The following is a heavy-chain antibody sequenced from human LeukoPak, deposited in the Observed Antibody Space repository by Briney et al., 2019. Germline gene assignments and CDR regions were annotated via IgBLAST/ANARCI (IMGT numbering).Heavy chain of an antibody. CDR1: GDSVSSNSAA. CDR3: ARDSVDYYGSGSYYNVIIGFDY. V-gene: IGHV6-1*01. CDR2: TYYRSKWYN. D-gene: IGHD3-10*01. J-gene: IGHJ4*02. Sequence: SQTLSLTCAISGDSVSSNSAAWNWIRQSPSRGLEWLGRTYYRSKWYNDYAVSVKSRITINPDTSKNQFSLQLNSVTSEDTAVYYCARDSVDYYGSGSYYNVIIGFDYWGQGTLVTVSS.